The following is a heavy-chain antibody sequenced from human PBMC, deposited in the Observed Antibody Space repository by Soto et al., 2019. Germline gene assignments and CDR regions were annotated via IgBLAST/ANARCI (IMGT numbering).Heavy chain of an antibody. Sequence: SETLSLTCAVSGGTLSPYYWSWSRQPPGKGLEWIGEINHSGSTNYNPSLKSRVTISVDTSKNQSSPKLSSVTAADTAVYYCAREHNRFAPWGQGTLVTVSS. CDR3: AREHNRFAP. V-gene: IGHV4-59*01. CDR2: INHSGST. J-gene: IGHJ5*02. CDR1: GGTLSPYY.